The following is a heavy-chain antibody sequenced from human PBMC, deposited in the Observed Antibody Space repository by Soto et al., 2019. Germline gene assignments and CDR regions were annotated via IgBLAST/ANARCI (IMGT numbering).Heavy chain of an antibody. V-gene: IGHV4-39*01. CDR2: IYYSGST. J-gene: IGHJ5*02. CDR3: ARREGYCSSTSCYANWFDP. Sequence: SEALSLTCTVSGGSISSSSYYWGWIRQPPGKGLEWIGSIYYSGSTYYNPSLKSRVTISVDTSKNQFSLKLSSVTAADTAVYYCARREGYCSSTSCYANWFDPWGQGTLVTVS. D-gene: IGHD2-2*01. CDR1: GGSISSSSYY.